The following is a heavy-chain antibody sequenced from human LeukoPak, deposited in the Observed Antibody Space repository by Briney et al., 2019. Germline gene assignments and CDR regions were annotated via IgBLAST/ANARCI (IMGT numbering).Heavy chain of an antibody. V-gene: IGHV3-11*04. D-gene: IGHD6-13*01. CDR1: GFTFSDYY. CDR3: ASKTSSTNLDY. J-gene: IGHJ4*02. CDR2: ISSSGSTI. Sequence: GGSLRLSCAASGFTFSDYYMSWIRQAPGKGLEWVSYISSSGSTIYYADSVKGRFTISRDNAKNSLYLQMNSLRAEDTAVYYCASKTSSTNLDYWGQGTLVTVSS.